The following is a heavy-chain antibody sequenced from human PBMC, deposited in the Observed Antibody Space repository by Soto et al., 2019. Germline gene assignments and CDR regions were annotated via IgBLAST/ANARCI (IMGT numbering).Heavy chain of an antibody. J-gene: IGHJ4*02. Sequence: PGQSLKIYCSASVFTFSSYAMHWARQAPVQGLEYVSAISSNGGSTYYANSVKGRFTISRDNSKNTLYLQMGSLRAEDMAVYYCARGEGSASHYWGQGTLVTVSS. V-gene: IGHV3-64*01. CDR1: VFTFSSYA. D-gene: IGHD6-19*01. CDR3: ARGEGSASHY. CDR2: ISSNGGST.